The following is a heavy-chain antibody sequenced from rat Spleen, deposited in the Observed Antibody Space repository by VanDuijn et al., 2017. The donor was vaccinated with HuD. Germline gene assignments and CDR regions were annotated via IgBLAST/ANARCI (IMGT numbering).Heavy chain of an antibody. CDR1: GFTFSDYN. Sequence: EVQLVESGGGLVQPGRSLKLSCAASGFTFSDYNMAWVRQAPKKGLEWVATISYDGSSTYYRDSVKGRFTVSRDNAKSTLYLQMDSLRSEDTATYYCARTPLLPYWYFDFWGPGTMVTVSS. D-gene: IGHD1-1*01. CDR3: ARTPLLPYWYFDF. V-gene: IGHV5-7*01. J-gene: IGHJ1*01. CDR2: ISYDGSST.